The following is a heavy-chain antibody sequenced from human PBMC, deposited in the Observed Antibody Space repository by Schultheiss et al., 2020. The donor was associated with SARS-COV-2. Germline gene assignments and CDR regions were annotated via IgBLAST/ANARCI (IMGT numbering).Heavy chain of an antibody. V-gene: IGHV3-53*01. CDR2: IYSGGST. CDR3: ARESAMALYYYYGMDV. CDR1: GFTVSSNY. D-gene: IGHD5-18*01. Sequence: GGSLRLSCAASGFTVSSNYMSWVRQAPGKGLEWVSVIYSGGSTYYADSVKGRFTISRDNSKNALYLQMNSLRAEDTAVYYCARESAMALYYYYGMDVWGQGTTVTVSS. J-gene: IGHJ6*02.